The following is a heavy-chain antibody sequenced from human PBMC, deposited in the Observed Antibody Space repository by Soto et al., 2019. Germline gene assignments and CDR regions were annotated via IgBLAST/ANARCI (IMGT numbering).Heavy chain of an antibody. J-gene: IGHJ6*02. CDR3: ARDLGIAAAGRYYFYGMDV. V-gene: IGHV1-24*01. CDR1: GYTLTELS. CDR2: FDPEDGET. D-gene: IGHD6-13*01. Sequence: ASVKVSCKVSGYTLTELSMHWVRQAPGKGLEWMGGFDPEDGETIYAQKFQGRVTMTEDESTNTAYMELSSLRSEDTAVYYCARDLGIAAAGRYYFYGMDVWGQGTTVTVCS.